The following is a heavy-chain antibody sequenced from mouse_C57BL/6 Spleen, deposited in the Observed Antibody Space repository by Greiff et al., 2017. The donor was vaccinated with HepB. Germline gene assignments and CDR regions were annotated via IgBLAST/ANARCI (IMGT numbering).Heavy chain of an antibody. CDR2: IDPSDSET. Sequence: QVQLKQPGAELVRPGSSVKLSCKASGYTFTSYWMHWVKQRPIQGLEWIGNIDPSDSETHYNQKFKDKATLTVDKSSSTAYMQLSSLTSEDSAVDYCARWITTVVPYYFDYWGQGTTLTVSS. D-gene: IGHD1-1*01. J-gene: IGHJ2*01. V-gene: IGHV1-52*01. CDR1: GYTFTSYW. CDR3: ARWITTVVPYYFDY.